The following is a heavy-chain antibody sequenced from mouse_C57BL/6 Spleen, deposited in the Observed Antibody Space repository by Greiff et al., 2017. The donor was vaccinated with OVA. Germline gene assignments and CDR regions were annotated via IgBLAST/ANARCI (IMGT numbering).Heavy chain of an antibody. J-gene: IGHJ4*01. CDR3: ARNQGTTVVGAMDY. D-gene: IGHD1-1*01. V-gene: IGHV2-9-1*01. Sequence: QVQLQQSGPGLVAPSQSLSITCTVSGFSLTSYAISWVRQPPGKGLEWLGVIWTGGGTNYNSALKSRLSISKDNSKSQVFLKMNSLQTDDTARYYCARNQGTTVVGAMDYWGQGTSVTVSS. CDR1: GFSLTSYA. CDR2: IWTGGGT.